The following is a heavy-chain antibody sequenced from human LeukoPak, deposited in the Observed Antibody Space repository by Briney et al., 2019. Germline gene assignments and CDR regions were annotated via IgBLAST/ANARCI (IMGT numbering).Heavy chain of an antibody. J-gene: IGHJ4*02. V-gene: IGHV1-8*03. Sequence: ASVKVSCKASGYTFTSVDINWVRQATGQGLEWMGWMNPNSANTGYARKFQGRLTITRNTSTTTAYMELSSLTSEDTAVYYCVRGGGARPIDSWGQGTLVTVSS. CDR2: MNPNSANT. CDR1: GYTFTSVD. D-gene: IGHD4/OR15-4a*01. CDR3: VRGGGARPIDS.